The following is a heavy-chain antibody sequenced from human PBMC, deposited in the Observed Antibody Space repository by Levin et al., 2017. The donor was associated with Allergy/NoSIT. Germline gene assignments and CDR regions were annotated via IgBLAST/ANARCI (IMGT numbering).Heavy chain of an antibody. CDR3: ARDDCDGGSCYSY. CDR1: GFTFRTYG. Sequence: GGSLRLSCEASGFTFRTYGFHWVRQTPGKGLEWVAVIWHDGSKKLYADSVKGRFTVSRDDSKSTLFLQMNSLRAEDTAMYYCARDDCDGGSCYSYWGQGTQVTVSS. CDR2: IWHDGSKK. V-gene: IGHV3-33*01. D-gene: IGHD2-15*01. J-gene: IGHJ4*02.